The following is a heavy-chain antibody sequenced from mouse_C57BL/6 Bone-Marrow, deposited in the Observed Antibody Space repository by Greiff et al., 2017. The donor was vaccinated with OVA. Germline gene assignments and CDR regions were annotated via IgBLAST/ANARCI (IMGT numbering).Heavy chain of an antibody. J-gene: IGHJ2*01. Sequence: QVQLQQSGPELVKPGASVTISCKASGYAFSSSWMNWVKQRPGKGLEWIGRIYPGDGDTNYNGKFKGKATLTADKSSSTAYMQLSSLTSEDSAVYVCARLRTTAYYFDYWGQGTTLTVSS. D-gene: IGHD1-2*01. CDR3: ARLRTTAYYFDY. CDR1: GYAFSSSW. V-gene: IGHV1-82*01. CDR2: IYPGDGDT.